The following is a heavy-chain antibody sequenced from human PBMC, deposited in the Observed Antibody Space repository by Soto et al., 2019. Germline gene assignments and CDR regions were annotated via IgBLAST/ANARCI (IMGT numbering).Heavy chain of an antibody. J-gene: IGHJ4*02. V-gene: IGHV4-34*01. Sequence: QVQLQQWGAGLLKPSETLSLTCAVYGGSFSGYYWNWIRQPPGKGLEWIGEINHSRSTNYNPSLKSRVTISVDTSKNQFSLKLSSVTAADTAVYYCARGWGTIFDYWGQGTLVTVSS. CDR2: INHSRST. D-gene: IGHD7-27*01. CDR3: ARGWGTIFDY. CDR1: GGSFSGYY.